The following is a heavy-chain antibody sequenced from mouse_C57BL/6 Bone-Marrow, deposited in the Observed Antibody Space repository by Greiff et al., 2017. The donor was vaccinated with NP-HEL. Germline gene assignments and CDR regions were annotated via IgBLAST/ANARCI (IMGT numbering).Heavy chain of an antibody. Sequence: QVQLQQSGAELARPGASVKMSCKASGYTFTSYTMHWVKQRPGQGLEWIGYINPSSGYTKYNQKFKDKATLTADKSSSTAYMQLSSLTSEDSAVYYCARGGNYLPWFAYWGLGTLVTVSA. CDR2: INPSSGYT. CDR1: GYTFTSYT. D-gene: IGHD2-1*01. J-gene: IGHJ3*01. CDR3: ARGGNYLPWFAY. V-gene: IGHV1-4*01.